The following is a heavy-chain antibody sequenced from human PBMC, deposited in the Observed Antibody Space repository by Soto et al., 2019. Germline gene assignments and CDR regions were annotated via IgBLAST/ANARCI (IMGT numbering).Heavy chain of an antibody. V-gene: IGHV1-18*01. CDR3: ARSIVVVPAAMGTTRVGYYMDV. CDR1: GYTFTSYG. D-gene: IGHD2-2*01. J-gene: IGHJ6*03. CDR2: ISAYNGNT. Sequence: ASVKVSCKASGYTFTSYGISWVRQAPGQGLEWMGWISAYNGNTNYAQKLQGRVTMTTDTSTSTAYMELRSLRSDDTAVYYCARSIVVVPAAMGTTRVGYYMDVWGKGTTVTVSS.